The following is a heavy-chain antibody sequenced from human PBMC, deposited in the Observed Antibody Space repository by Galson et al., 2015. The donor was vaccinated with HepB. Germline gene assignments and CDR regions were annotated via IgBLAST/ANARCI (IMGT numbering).Heavy chain of an antibody. D-gene: IGHD1-26*01. CDR3: ARDGRYSVGATPGWFNP. Sequence: SVKVSCKASGYTFTSYYMHWVRQAPGQGLEWMGIINPSGGSTSYAQKFQGRVTMTRDTSTSTVYMELSSLRSEDTAVYYCARDGRYSVGATPGWFNPWGQGTLVTVSS. CDR2: INPSGGST. CDR1: GYTFTSYY. V-gene: IGHV1-46*01. J-gene: IGHJ5*02.